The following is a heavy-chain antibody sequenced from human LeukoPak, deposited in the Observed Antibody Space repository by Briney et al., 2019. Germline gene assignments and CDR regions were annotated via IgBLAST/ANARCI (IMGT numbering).Heavy chain of an antibody. CDR2: IYYSEST. V-gene: IGHV4-30-4*01. CDR1: GGSISSGDYY. CDR3: ARVYGTVWFGIDC. Sequence: SETLSLTCTVSGGSISSGDYYWSWLRQPPGKGLEWIGYIYYSESTYYNPSLKSRVTISVDTSKNQFSLKLSSVTAADTAVYYCARVYGTVWFGIDCWGQGTLVTVSS. D-gene: IGHD3-10*01. J-gene: IGHJ4*02.